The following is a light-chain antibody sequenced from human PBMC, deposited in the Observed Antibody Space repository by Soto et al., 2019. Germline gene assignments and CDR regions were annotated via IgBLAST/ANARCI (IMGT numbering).Light chain of an antibody. CDR2: EVT. CDR1: SSDVGAYNY. Sequence: QSALTQPPSASGSPGQSVTISCTGTSSDVGAYNYVSWYQQHAGKAPKLVIYEVTKRPSGVPDRFSGSKSANTASLTVSGLQAVVEADYYCSSFAASNTWVFGGGTKLTVL. CDR3: SSFAASNTWV. J-gene: IGLJ3*02. V-gene: IGLV2-8*01.